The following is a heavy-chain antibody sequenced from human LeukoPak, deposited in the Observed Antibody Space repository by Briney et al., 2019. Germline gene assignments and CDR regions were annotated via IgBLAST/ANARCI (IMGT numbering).Heavy chain of an antibody. Sequence: SETLSLTCTVSGGSISSYYWSWIRQPPGKGLEWIGYIYYSGSTNYNPSLKSRVTISVDTSKNQFSLKLSSVTAADTAVHYCARHTTWGFDPWGQGTLVTVSS. J-gene: IGHJ5*02. D-gene: IGHD1-14*01. V-gene: IGHV4-59*08. CDR3: ARHTTWGFDP. CDR2: IYYSGST. CDR1: GGSISSYY.